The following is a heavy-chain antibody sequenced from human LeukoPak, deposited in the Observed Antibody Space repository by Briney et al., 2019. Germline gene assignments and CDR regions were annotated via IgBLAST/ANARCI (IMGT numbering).Heavy chain of an antibody. J-gene: IGHJ6*03. D-gene: IGHD1-26*01. V-gene: IGHV1-2*02. CDR1: GYTFTGYY. Sequence: GASVKVSCKASGYTFTGYYMHWVRQAPGQGLGWMGWINPNSGGTNYAQKFQGRVTMTRDTSISTAYMELSRLRSDDTAVYYCARDRYSGSQADYYYYYMDVWGKGTTVTVSS. CDR2: INPNSGGT. CDR3: ARDRYSGSQADYYYYYMDV.